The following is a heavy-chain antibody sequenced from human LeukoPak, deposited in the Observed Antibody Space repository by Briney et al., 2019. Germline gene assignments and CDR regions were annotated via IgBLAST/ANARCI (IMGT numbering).Heavy chain of an antibody. V-gene: IGHV1-69*05. CDR3: ARGNDFWSGKYYYYYMDV. CDR2: IIPIFGTA. D-gene: IGHD3-3*01. J-gene: IGHJ6*03. Sequence: SVKVSCKASGGTFSSYAISWVRQAPGQGLEWMGGIIPIFGTANYAQKFQGRVTITTDESTSTAYMELSSVRSEDTAVYYCARGNDFWSGKYYYYYMDVWGKGTTVTVSS. CDR1: GGTFSSYA.